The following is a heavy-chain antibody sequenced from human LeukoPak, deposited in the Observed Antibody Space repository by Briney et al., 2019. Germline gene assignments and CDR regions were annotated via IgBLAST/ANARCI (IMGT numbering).Heavy chain of an antibody. J-gene: IGHJ3*02. D-gene: IGHD3-22*01. V-gene: IGHV1-18*01. CDR3: ARAYYYDSSGYYSRAFDI. CDR2: ISAYNGNT. Sequence: GASVKVSCKASGYTFTSYGISWVRQAPGQGLEWMGWISAYNGNTNYAQKLQGRVTMTTDTSTSTAYMELRSLRSDDTAVYYCARAYYYDSSGYYSRAFDIWGQGTMVTVSS. CDR1: GYTFTSYG.